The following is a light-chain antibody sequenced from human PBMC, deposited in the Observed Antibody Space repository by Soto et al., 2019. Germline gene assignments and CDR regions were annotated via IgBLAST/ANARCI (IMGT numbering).Light chain of an antibody. Sequence: DIQMTQSPSTLSASVGDRVTITCRASHSISAYLAWYQQKPGRAPNLLFFDASFLESGVPSRFIGSGSGTEFTLTIDSLQPDDFAPYCCQQYTTYLPPFGQGTRV. J-gene: IGKJ1*01. CDR3: QQYTTYLPP. V-gene: IGKV1-5*01. CDR1: HSISAY. CDR2: DAS.